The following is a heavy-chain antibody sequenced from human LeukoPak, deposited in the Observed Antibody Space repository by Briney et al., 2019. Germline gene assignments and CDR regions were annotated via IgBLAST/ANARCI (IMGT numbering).Heavy chain of an antibody. CDR3: AILVGATLVFDY. V-gene: IGHV4-59*12. CDR2: IYYSGST. Sequence: PSETLSLTCTVSGGSISSYYWSWIRQPPGKGLEWIGYIYYSGSTNYNPSLKSRVTISVDTSKNQFSLKLSSVTAADTAVYYCAILVGATLVFDYWGQGTLVTVSS. D-gene: IGHD1-26*01. J-gene: IGHJ4*02. CDR1: GGSISSYY.